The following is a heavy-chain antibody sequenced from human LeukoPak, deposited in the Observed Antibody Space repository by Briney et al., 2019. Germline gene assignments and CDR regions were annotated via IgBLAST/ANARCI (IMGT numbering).Heavy chain of an antibody. Sequence: GGPLRLSCGASGFTFSSHAMSWVRQALGKGLRWVSGINDSGDYTYHADSVKGRFTISRDNSKNTVYLQMNSLRAEDTAVYYCAKSLDLAVAGIDYWGQGTLVTVSS. V-gene: IGHV3-23*01. CDR3: AKSLDLAVAGIDY. D-gene: IGHD6-19*01. CDR2: INDSGDYT. J-gene: IGHJ4*02. CDR1: GFTFSSHA.